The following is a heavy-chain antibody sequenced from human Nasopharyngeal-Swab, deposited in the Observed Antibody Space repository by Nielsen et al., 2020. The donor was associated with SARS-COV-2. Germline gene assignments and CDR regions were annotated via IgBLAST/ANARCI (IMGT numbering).Heavy chain of an antibody. CDR3: ARARRNFAVVSAFDY. J-gene: IGHJ4*02. CDR2: IYYSGST. Sequence: PGKGLEWIGYIYYSGSTYYNPSLKSRVTISVDTSKNQFSLKLSSVTAADTAVYYCARARRNFAVVSAFDYWGQGTLVTVSS. V-gene: IGHV4-31*02. D-gene: IGHD2-21*02.